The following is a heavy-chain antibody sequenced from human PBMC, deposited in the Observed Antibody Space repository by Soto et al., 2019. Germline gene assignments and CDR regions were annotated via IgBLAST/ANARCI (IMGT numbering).Heavy chain of an antibody. CDR2: ISAHNGNK. CDR1: GYTFTSYG. CDR3: AREPNYFDY. Sequence: QVQLVQSGAEVKKPGASVKVSCKASGYTFTSYGISWVRQAPGQGLEWMGWISAHNGNKKYAQKLQGRVTMTTDTYTSTAYMELRSLRSDATAVYYCAREPNYFDYWGQGTLVTVSS. V-gene: IGHV1-18*01. J-gene: IGHJ4*02.